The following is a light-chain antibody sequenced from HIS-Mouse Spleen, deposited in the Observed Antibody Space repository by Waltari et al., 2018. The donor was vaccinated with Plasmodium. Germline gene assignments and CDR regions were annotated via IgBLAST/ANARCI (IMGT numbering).Light chain of an antibody. CDR3: QQYNNWPLT. J-gene: IGKJ4*01. CDR2: GAS. V-gene: IGKV3-15*01. Sequence: EIVMTQSPATLSVSPGERATLSCRASQSVSSNLAWYQQKPGQAPRLLIYGASTRATGMPARLRGSGSGTEFTLTFSSMQSEDFAVYYCQQYNNWPLTFGGGTKVEIK. CDR1: QSVSSN.